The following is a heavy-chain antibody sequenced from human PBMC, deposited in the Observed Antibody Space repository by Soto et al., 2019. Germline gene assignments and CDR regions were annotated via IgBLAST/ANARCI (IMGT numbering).Heavy chain of an antibody. J-gene: IGHJ4*02. Sequence: QVQLVQSGAEVKKPGASVKVSCKASGYTFTSYAMHWVRQAPGQRLEWMGWINAGNGNTKYSQKFQGRVTITRDTSASTAYMELSSLRSEDTAVYYCVRPSSGSTVTTSGSLRYWGQGTLVTVSS. V-gene: IGHV1-3*01. CDR2: INAGNGNT. CDR3: VRPSSGSTVTTSGSLRY. CDR1: GYTFTSYA. D-gene: IGHD4-17*01.